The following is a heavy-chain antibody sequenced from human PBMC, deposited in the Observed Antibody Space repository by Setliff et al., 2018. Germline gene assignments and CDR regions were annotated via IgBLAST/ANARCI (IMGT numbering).Heavy chain of an antibody. Sequence: SETLSLTCTVSGGSISSYYWSWIRQPAGKGLEWIGRIYTSGSTNYNPSLKSRVTMSVDTFKNQFSLKLSSVTAADTAVYYCARSYYNFWSGYYRVNWFDPWGQRTLVTVSS. CDR3: ARSYYNFWSGYYRVNWFDP. J-gene: IGHJ5*02. CDR2: IYTSGST. CDR1: GGSISSYY. D-gene: IGHD3-3*01. V-gene: IGHV4-4*07.